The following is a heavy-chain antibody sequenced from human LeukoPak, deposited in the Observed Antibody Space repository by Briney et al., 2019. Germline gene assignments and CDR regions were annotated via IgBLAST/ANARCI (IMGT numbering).Heavy chain of an antibody. CDR1: GGSFSGYY. D-gene: IGHD3-10*01. CDR2: INHSGST. J-gene: IGHJ5*02. CDR3: ARAANMVRGVMAWFDP. V-gene: IGHV4-34*01. Sequence: SETLSLTCAVYGGSFSGYYWSWIRQPPGKGLEWIEEINHSGSTNYNPSLKSRVTISVDTSKNQFSLKLSSVTAADTAVYYCARAANMVRGVMAWFDPWGQGTLVTVSS.